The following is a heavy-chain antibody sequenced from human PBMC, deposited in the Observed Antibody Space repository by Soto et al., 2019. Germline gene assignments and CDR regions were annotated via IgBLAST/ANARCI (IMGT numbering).Heavy chain of an antibody. CDR3: ARWVVVVTARRFDP. CDR1: GGSVSIGSYY. CDR2: IYYSGST. D-gene: IGHD2-21*02. J-gene: IGHJ5*02. Sequence: PSETLSLTCTVSGGSVSIGSYYWSWIRHPPGKGLEWIGYIYYSGSTNYNPSLKSRVTISVDTSKNQFSLKLSSVTAADTAVYYCARWVVVVTARRFDPWGQGTLVTVSS. V-gene: IGHV4-61*01.